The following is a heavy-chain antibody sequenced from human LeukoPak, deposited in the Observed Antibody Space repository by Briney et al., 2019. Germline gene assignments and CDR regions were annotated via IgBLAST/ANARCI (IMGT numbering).Heavy chain of an antibody. V-gene: IGHV4-61*02. CDR2: IYTSGST. CDR3: ARGRSAFDI. J-gene: IGHJ3*02. CDR1: GGSISSGSYY. Sequence: SETLSLTCTVSGGSISSGSYYWSWIRQPAGKGLEWIGRIYTSGSTNYNPSLKSQVTISVDTSKNQFSLKLSSVTAADTAVYYCARGRSAFDIWGQGTMVTASS. D-gene: IGHD4-17*01.